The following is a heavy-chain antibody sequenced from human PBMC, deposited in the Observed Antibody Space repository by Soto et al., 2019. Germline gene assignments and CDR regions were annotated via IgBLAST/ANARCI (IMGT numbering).Heavy chain of an antibody. CDR1: GFTFSSYA. J-gene: IGHJ4*02. CDR2: ISYDGSNK. Sequence: QVQLVESGGGVVQPGRSLRLSCAASGFTFSSYAMHWVRQAPGKGLEWVAVISYDGSNKYYADSVKGRFTISRDNSKNTLYLQMNSLRAEDTAVYYCARELVSGYYYGSGSGFWGQGTLVTVSS. D-gene: IGHD3-10*01. V-gene: IGHV3-30-3*01. CDR3: ARELVSGYYYGSGSGF.